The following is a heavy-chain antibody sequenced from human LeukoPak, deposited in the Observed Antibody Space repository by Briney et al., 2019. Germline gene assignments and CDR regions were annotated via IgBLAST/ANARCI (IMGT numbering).Heavy chain of an antibody. CDR2: MNIDGSEK. V-gene: IGHV3-7*01. Sequence: GGSLRLSCAASGFTFSNYWMGWVRQAPGKRPEWVANMNIDGSEKYYADSVKGRFSISRDNARNSVYLQMASLRVEDTAVYYCARDPVEWELLLDYWGQGTLVTVST. J-gene: IGHJ4*02. CDR1: GFTFSNYW. D-gene: IGHD1-26*01. CDR3: ARDPVEWELLLDY.